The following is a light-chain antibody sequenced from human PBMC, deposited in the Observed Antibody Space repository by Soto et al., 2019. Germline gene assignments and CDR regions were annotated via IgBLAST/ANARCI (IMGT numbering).Light chain of an antibody. V-gene: IGKV2-28*01. CDR1: QSLLHSNGYNY. CDR2: LGS. CDR3: MQALQTLPCT. Sequence: DIVMTQSPLSLPVTPGEPASISCRSSQSLLHSNGYNYLDWYLQKPGQSPQLLIYLGSNRASGVPDRFSGSGSGTDFTLKISRVEADDVGVYYCMQALQTLPCTFVQGTKLEIK. J-gene: IGKJ2*02.